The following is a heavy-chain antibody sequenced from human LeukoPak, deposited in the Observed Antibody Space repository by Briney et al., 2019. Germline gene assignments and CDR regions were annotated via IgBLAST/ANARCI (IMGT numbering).Heavy chain of an antibody. J-gene: IGHJ3*02. Sequence: GGSLRLSCAASGFTLSSYGMHWVRQAPGKGLEWLAVISYDGSERNYADSVKGRFFISRDNSKNTLDLQMNSLRAEDTAVYYCAKAGYSSSWYLVNSLDIWGQGTMVTVS. D-gene: IGHD6-13*01. CDR1: GFTLSSYG. V-gene: IGHV3-30*18. CDR3: AKAGYSSSWYLVNSLDI. CDR2: ISYDGSER.